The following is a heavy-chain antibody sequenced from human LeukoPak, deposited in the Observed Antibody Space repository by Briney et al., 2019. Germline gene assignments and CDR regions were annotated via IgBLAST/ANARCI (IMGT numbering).Heavy chain of an antibody. V-gene: IGHV1-3*04. D-gene: IGHD4-17*01. CDR1: GHTFTSYT. CDR2: ISTGNDNA. Sequence: ASVKVSCKTSGHTFTSYTIHWVRQAPGQRLEWMGWISTGNDNAKYSQEFQGRVTITRDTSASTAYMELNSLRSEDTAVYFCAREGRYGDYGDYWGQGTLVTVSS. CDR3: AREGRYGDYGDY. J-gene: IGHJ4*02.